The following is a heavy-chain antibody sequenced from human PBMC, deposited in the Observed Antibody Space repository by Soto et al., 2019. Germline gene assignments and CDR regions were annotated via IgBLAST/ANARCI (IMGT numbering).Heavy chain of an antibody. CDR3: ARDSPQQHPGIYYYYGMDV. J-gene: IGHJ6*02. CDR1: GGSISSYY. CDR2: IYYSGST. D-gene: IGHD6-13*01. V-gene: IGHV4-59*01. Sequence: WATLSLTCTVSGGSISSYYWSWIRQPPGKGLEWIGYIYYSGSTNYNPSLKSRVTISVDTSKNQFSLKLSSVTAADTAVYYCARDSPQQHPGIYYYYGMDVWGQGTTVTVSS.